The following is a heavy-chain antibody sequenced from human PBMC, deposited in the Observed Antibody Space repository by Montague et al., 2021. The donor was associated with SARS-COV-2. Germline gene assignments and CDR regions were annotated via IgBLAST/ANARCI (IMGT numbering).Heavy chain of an antibody. J-gene: IGHJ4*02. Sequence: SETLSLTCTVAGGSISSGSYYWGWFRQPPGKGLEWIGNIHSSGTTYYKSRVTISVDTSKNQFSLKMTSVTAADTAVYSCARRLGGSGWLDYWGQGTLVTVSS. D-gene: IGHD6-25*01. CDR3: ARRLGGSGWLDY. CDR2: IHSSGTT. V-gene: IGHV4-39*01. CDR1: GGSISSGSYY.